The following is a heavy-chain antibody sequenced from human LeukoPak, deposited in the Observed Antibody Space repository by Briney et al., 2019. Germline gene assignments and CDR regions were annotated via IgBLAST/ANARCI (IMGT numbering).Heavy chain of an antibody. D-gene: IGHD3-22*01. Sequence: GGSLRLSCAASGFTFSSYAMSWVRQAPGKGLEWVANIKQDESEKYYVDSVKGRFTISRDNAKNSLYLQMNSLRAEDTAVYYCARKYYDSSGYYDNAFGIWGQGTMVTVSS. CDR1: GFTFSSYA. CDR2: IKQDESEK. J-gene: IGHJ3*02. CDR3: ARKYYDSSGYYDNAFGI. V-gene: IGHV3-7*01.